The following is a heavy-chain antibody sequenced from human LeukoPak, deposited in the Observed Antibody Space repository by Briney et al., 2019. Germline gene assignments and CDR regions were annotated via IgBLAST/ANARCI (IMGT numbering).Heavy chain of an antibody. CDR3: ARGPPRGTMVRGVITNYYYYYYMDV. CDR1: GYTFTSYD. CDR2: MNPNSGNT. J-gene: IGHJ6*03. V-gene: IGHV1-8*01. D-gene: IGHD3-10*01. Sequence: ASVKVSCKASGYTFTSYDINWVRQATGQGLEWMGWMNPNSGNTGYAQKFQGRVTMTRNTSISTAYMELSSLRSEDTAVYYCARGPPRGTMVRGVITNYYYYYYMDVWGKGTTVTISS.